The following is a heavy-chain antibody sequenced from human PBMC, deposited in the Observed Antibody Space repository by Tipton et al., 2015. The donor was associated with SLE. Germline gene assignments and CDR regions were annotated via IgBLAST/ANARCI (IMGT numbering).Heavy chain of an antibody. CDR1: GYIFSNYD. Sequence: QLVQSGAEVKKPGASVKVSCQASGYIFSNYDIIWVRQAPGQGLEWMGWISSYSGTTNYAQKLQGRVTMTTDTSTSTAYMELRSLRSDDTAVYYCARSIVATTDFDYWGQGTLVTVSA. J-gene: IGHJ4*02. D-gene: IGHD5-12*01. CDR2: ISSYSGTT. CDR3: ARSIVATTDFDY. V-gene: IGHV1-18*01.